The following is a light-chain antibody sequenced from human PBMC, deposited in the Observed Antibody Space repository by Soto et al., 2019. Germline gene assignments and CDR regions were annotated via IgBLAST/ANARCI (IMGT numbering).Light chain of an antibody. V-gene: IGKV1-5*01. Sequence: DIQMTQSPSTLSASVGDRLSITCRASQSITNWLAWYQQKPGKAPKLLIYDASSLESGVPSRFSGRGSGTEFTLTISSLQPDDCATYYCHTYNSYSLHTFGQGTKLEIK. CDR3: HTYNSYSLHT. J-gene: IGKJ2*01. CDR2: DAS. CDR1: QSITNW.